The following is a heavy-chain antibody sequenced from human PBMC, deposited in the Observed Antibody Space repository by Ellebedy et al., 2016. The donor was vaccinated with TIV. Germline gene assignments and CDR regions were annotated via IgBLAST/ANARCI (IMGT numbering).Heavy chain of an antibody. D-gene: IGHD5-24*01. V-gene: IGHV1-69*04. CDR2: IIPILGIA. CDR1: GYTFTSYG. CDR3: AREGPVEMASH. J-gene: IGHJ4*02. Sequence: AASVKVSCKASGYTFTSYGISWARQAPGQGLEWMGRIIPILGIANYAQKFQGRVTITADKSTSTAYMELSSLRSEDTAVYYCAREGPVEMASHWGQGTLVTVSS.